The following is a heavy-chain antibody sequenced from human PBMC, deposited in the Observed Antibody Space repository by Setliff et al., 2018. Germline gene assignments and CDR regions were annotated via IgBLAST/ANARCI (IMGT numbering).Heavy chain of an antibody. CDR2: IYTTGST. V-gene: IGHV4-61*09. J-gene: IGHJ4*02. CDR1: GGSISSGTYY. D-gene: IGHD2-21*02. Sequence: SETLSLTCTVSGGSISSGTYYWSWTRQPAGKGLEWIGHIYTTGSTNYNPSLKSRVTISVDTSKNQFSLKLSSVAAADTAVYYCARGFDVCGGGACYTDGPYYFDYWGLGTLVTVSS. CDR3: ARGFDVCGGGACYTDGPYYFDY.